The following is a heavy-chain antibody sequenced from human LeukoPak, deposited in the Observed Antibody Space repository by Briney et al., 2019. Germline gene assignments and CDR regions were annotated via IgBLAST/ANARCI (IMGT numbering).Heavy chain of an antibody. CDR3: ASTGGEVVPAATFKDDAFDI. Sequence: SETLSLTCTVSGGSISSYYWSWIRQPAGKGLEWIGRIYTSGSTNYNPSLKSRVTMSVDTSKNQFSLKLSSVTAADTAVYYCASTGGEVVPAATFKDDAFDIWGQGTMVTVSS. CDR2: IYTSGST. CDR1: GGSISSYY. V-gene: IGHV4-4*07. D-gene: IGHD2-2*01. J-gene: IGHJ3*02.